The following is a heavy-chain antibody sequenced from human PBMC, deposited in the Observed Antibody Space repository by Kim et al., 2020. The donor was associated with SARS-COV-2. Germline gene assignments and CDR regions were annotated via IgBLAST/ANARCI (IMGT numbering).Heavy chain of an antibody. D-gene: IGHD3-3*01. V-gene: IGHV1-24*01. Sequence: YAQEFQGRVTMTEHTSTDTAYMELSSLRSEDTAVYYCATDPLTIFGVVIYWGQGTLVTVSS. CDR3: ATDPLTIFGVVIY. J-gene: IGHJ4*02.